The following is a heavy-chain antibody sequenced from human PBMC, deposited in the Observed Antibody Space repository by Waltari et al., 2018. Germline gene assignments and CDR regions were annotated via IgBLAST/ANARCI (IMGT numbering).Heavy chain of an antibody. Sequence: DVQVVDSGGDLIQPGGSLRLSCAGSGFIFSDSWMGWVRQAPGKGLEWVANIKKDGTSKYYVDSVKGRFTISRDNAKNSIYLQMDNLRVEDTAVYYCARHGDFCFDYWGQGVLVTVSS. J-gene: IGHJ4*02. CDR3: ARHGDFCFDY. CDR1: GFIFSDSW. D-gene: IGHD2-21*01. CDR2: IKKDGTSK. V-gene: IGHV3-7*01.